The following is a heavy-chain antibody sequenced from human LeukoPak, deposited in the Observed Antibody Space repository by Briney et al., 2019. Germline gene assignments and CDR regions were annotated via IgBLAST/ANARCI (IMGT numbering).Heavy chain of an antibody. J-gene: IGHJ6*02. Sequence: PQTLSLTCTVSGGSITSNYWSWIRQPAGKGLEWIGRVFTSGSTNYNPSLQSRVTMSVDTSKNQFSLKLRSVTAADTAVYSCARGPNYYYGMDVWGQGTTVTVSS. CDR3: ARGPNYYYGMDV. CDR2: VFTSGST. CDR1: GGSITSNY. V-gene: IGHV4-4*07.